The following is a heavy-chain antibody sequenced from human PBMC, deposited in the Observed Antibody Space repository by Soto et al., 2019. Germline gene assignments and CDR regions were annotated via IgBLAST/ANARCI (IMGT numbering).Heavy chain of an antibody. D-gene: IGHD3-16*01. Sequence: GESLKISCEGAGYSFTNYWIGWVRQMHGKGLEWMGMIYPGDSNARYSPSFQGQVTISVDKSISTAYLQWSSLKASDTAMYYCARLAGGNYYYGMDVWGQGTTVTVSS. V-gene: IGHV5-51*01. CDR1: GYSFTNYW. J-gene: IGHJ6*02. CDR2: IYPGDSNA. CDR3: ARLAGGNYYYGMDV.